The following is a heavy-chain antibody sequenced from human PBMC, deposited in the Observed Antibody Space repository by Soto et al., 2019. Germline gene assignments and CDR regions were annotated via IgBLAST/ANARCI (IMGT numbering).Heavy chain of an antibody. CDR3: ATLGGRPYSSSYLDY. CDR1: GGSISSGDYY. CDR2: IYYSGST. D-gene: IGHD6-6*01. J-gene: IGHJ4*02. V-gene: IGHV4-30-4*01. Sequence: QVQLQESGPGLVKPSQTLPLTCTVSGGSISSGDYYWSWIRQPPGKGLEWIGYIYYSGSTYYNPSLKSRVTISVDTSKNQFSLKLSSVTAADTAVYYCATLGGRPYSSSYLDYWGQGTLVTVSS.